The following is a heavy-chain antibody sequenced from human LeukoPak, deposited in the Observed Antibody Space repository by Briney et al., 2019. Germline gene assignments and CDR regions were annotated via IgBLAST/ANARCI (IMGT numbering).Heavy chain of an antibody. CDR1: GYSISSGYY. Sequence: PSETLSLTCTVSGYSISSGYYWGWIRQPPGKGLEWIGSIYHSGSTYYNSSLKSRVTISVDTSKNQFSLKLSSVTAADTAVYYCARSWVEYDFWSGYYTSPFDYWGQGTLVTVSS. V-gene: IGHV4-38-2*02. CDR2: IYHSGST. J-gene: IGHJ4*02. D-gene: IGHD3-3*01. CDR3: ARSWVEYDFWSGYYTSPFDY.